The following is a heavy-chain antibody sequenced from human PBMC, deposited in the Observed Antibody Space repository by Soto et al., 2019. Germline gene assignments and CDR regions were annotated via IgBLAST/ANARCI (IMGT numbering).Heavy chain of an antibody. CDR2: INHSGST. CDR1: GGSFSGYY. V-gene: IGHV4-34*01. Sequence: PSETLSLTCAVYGGSFSGYYWSWIRQPPGKGLEWIGEINHSGSTNYNPSLKSRVTTSVDTSKNQFSLKLSSVTAADTAVYYCASGEDYYYMDVWGKGTTVTVSS. J-gene: IGHJ6*03. CDR3: ASGEDYYYMDV.